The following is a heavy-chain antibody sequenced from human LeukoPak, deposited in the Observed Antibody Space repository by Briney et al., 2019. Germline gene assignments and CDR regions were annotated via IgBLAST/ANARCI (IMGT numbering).Heavy chain of an antibody. CDR2: INHSGST. J-gene: IGHJ4*02. D-gene: IGHD5-18*01. CDR1: GGSFSGYY. CDR3: ASSGADTGAPLADY. V-gene: IGHV4-34*01. Sequence: SETLSLTCAVYGGSFSGYYWSWIRQPPGKGLEWIGEINHSGSTNYNPSLKSRVTISVDTSKNQFSLKLSSVTAADTAVYYRASSGADTGAPLADYWGQGTLVTVSS.